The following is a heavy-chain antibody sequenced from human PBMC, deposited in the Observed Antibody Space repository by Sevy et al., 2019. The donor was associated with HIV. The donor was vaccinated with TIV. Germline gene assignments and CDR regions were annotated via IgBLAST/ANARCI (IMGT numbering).Heavy chain of an antibody. CDR2: ISSSSSYI. CDR3: ARDEEWPTKGYMDV. D-gene: IGHD2-8*01. V-gene: IGHV3-21*01. CDR1: GFTFSSYS. Sequence: GGSLRLTCAASGFTFSSYSMNWVRQAPGKGLEWVSSISSSSSYIYYANSMKRRCTISRVNAKNSLNLHMNSLRAEATAVYYCARDEEWPTKGYMDVWGKGTTVTVSS. J-gene: IGHJ6*03.